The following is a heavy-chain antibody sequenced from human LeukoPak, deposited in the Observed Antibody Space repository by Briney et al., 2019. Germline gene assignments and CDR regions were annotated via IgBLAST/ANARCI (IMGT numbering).Heavy chain of an antibody. CDR2: IKSKSDGGTT. J-gene: IGHJ4*02. CDR1: GFTFNNAW. CDR3: TTAYCGGECYTASFGY. Sequence: KPGGSQSLSCAASGFTFNNAWMNWVGQAPGKGLEWVGRIKSKSDGGTTDYAAPVKGRFTISRDDSETTLYLQMNSLKTEDRAVYYCTTAYCGGECYTASFGYWGQGTLVTVSS. V-gene: IGHV3-15*01. D-gene: IGHD2-21*01.